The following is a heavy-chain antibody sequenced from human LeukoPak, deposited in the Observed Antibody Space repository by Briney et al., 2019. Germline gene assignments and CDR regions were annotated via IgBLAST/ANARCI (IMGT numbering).Heavy chain of an antibody. D-gene: IGHD3-22*01. CDR1: GGSISSSPYY. J-gene: IGHJ4*02. CDR3: AREYYYDSSGYYSPLDY. Sequence: PSETLSLTCTVSGGSISSSPYYWGWIRQPPGKGLEWIGSIYNSGSTYYNPSLKSRVTISVDTSKNQFSLKLSSVTAADTAVYYCAREYYYDSSGYYSPLDYWGQGTLVTVSS. CDR2: IYNSGST. V-gene: IGHV4-39*07.